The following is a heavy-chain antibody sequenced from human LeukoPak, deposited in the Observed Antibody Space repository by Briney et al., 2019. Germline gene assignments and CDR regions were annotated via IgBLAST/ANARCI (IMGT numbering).Heavy chain of an antibody. V-gene: IGHV3-53*01. CDR1: GFTFSSYA. CDR3: ARGSTYYYDSSGYYSSPYYFDY. D-gene: IGHD3-22*01. Sequence: PGGSLRLSCAASGFTFSSYAMSWVRQAPGKGLEWVSVIYSGGSTYYADSVKGRFTISRDNSKNTLYLQMNSLRAEDTAVYYCARGSTYYYDSSGYYSSPYYFDYWGQGTLVTVSS. CDR2: IYSGGST. J-gene: IGHJ4*02.